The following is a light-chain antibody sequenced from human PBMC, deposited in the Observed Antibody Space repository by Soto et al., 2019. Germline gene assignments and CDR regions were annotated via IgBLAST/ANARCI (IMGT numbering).Light chain of an antibody. J-gene: IGKJ4*01. CDR3: QQRRTWPPLT. Sequence: EIVLTQSPATLSLSPGERATLSCRASQSVSNFLAWYQQKTGQAPRLLIYDASTRATGIPARFSGSGSGTDFALTISSLEPEEFAVYYCQQRRTWPPLTFGGGTKVEIK. CDR2: DAS. V-gene: IGKV3-11*01. CDR1: QSVSNF.